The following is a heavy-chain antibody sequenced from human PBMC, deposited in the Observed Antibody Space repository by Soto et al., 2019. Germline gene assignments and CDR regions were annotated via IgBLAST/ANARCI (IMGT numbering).Heavy chain of an antibody. Sequence: QVQLVQSGAEVKKPGSSVKVSCKASGGTFSSYAISWVRQAPGQGLEWMGGIIPIFGTANYAQKFQGRVTITADESTSTAYMELSSLRSEDTAVYYCARSWLRAKLATYYYGMDVWGQGTTVTVSS. D-gene: IGHD5-12*01. CDR1: GGTFSSYA. CDR3: ARSWLRAKLATYYYGMDV. J-gene: IGHJ6*02. V-gene: IGHV1-69*01. CDR2: IIPIFGTA.